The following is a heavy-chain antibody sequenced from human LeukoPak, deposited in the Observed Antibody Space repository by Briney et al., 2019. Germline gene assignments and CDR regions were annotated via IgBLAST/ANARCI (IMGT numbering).Heavy chain of an antibody. CDR2: IYHSGST. J-gene: IGHJ4*02. CDR3: AGSFYGDYYFDY. D-gene: IGHD4-17*01. Sequence: PSGTLSLTCAVSGDSISSSNWWSWVRQPPGKGLEWIGEIYHSGSTNYNPSLKSRVTISVDKSKNQFSLKLSSVTAADTAVYYCAGSFYGDYYFDYWGQGTLVTVSS. CDR1: GDSISSSNW. V-gene: IGHV4-4*02.